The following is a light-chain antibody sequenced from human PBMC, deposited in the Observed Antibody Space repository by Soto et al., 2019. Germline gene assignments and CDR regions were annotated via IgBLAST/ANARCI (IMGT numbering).Light chain of an antibody. CDR1: QSVSSY. J-gene: IGKJ5*01. Sequence: IVLTQSPATLSLSPGERATLSCRASQSVSSYLAWYQQKPGQAPRLLIYDASNRATGIPARFSGSGSATDFTLTISSLEPEDFAVYYCQQRSIRITFGQGTRLEIK. CDR2: DAS. CDR3: QQRSIRIT. V-gene: IGKV3-11*01.